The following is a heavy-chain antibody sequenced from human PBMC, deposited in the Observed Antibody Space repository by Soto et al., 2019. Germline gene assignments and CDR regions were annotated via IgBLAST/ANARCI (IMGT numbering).Heavy chain of an antibody. CDR1: GGTFSSYA. CDR3: ARVAPQQLVRYYGMDV. D-gene: IGHD6-13*01. Sequence: ASVKVSCKASGGTFSSYAISWVRQAPGQGLEWIGGIIPIFGTANYAQKFQGRVTITADKSTSTAYMELSSLRSEDTAVYYCARVAPQQLVRYYGMDVWGQGTTVTVSS. J-gene: IGHJ6*02. CDR2: IIPIFGTA. V-gene: IGHV1-69*06.